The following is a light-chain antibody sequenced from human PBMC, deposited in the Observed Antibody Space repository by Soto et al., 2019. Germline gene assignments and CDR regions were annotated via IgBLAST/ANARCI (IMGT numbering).Light chain of an antibody. J-gene: IGKJ5*01. Sequence: EIVLTQSPGTLSLSPGERATLSCRASQSVSSTYLAWYQQKPGQAPRLLIYGISSRATGIPDRFSGSGSGTDFTLTISRLEPEDFAVYYCQQYSSLPITFGQGTRLEIK. CDR1: QSVSSTY. V-gene: IGKV3-20*01. CDR2: GIS. CDR3: QQYSSLPIT.